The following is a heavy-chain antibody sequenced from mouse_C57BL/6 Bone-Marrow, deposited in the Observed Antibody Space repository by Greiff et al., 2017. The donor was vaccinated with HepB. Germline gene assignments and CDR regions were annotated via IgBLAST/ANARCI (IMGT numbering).Heavy chain of an antibody. Sequence: VKLQQPGAELVKPGASVKLSCKASGYTFTSYWMHWVKQRPGQGLEWIGMIHPNSGSTNYNEKFKSKATLTVDKSSSTAYMQLSSLTSEDSAVYYCASSYYSNLYYFDYWGQGTTLTVSS. CDR1: GYTFTSYW. D-gene: IGHD2-5*01. CDR3: ASSYYSNLYYFDY. J-gene: IGHJ2*01. V-gene: IGHV1-64*01. CDR2: IHPNSGST.